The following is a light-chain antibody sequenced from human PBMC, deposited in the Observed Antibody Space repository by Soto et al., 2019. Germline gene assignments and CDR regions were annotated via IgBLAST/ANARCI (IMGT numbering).Light chain of an antibody. CDR3: QHRYIWHIT. CDR2: DAS. J-gene: IGKJ5*01. Sequence: IVLTQSPATLSLSRGERATLSCRASQIVSSYLAWYQQKPGQAPRLLIYDASKRATGIPARFSGSGSGTDSTLTIRSLEAEDFAVYYCQHRYIWHITLGQGTRLEI. CDR1: QIVSSY. V-gene: IGKV3-11*01.